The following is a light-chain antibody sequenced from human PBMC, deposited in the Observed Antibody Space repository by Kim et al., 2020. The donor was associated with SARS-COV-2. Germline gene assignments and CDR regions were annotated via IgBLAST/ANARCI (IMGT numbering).Light chain of an antibody. CDR1: QSISSW. J-gene: IGKJ2*01. V-gene: IGKV1-5*03. Sequence: DIQMTQSPSTLSASVGDRVTITCRASQSISSWLAWYQQKPGKAPNLLIYKASSLESRVPSRFSGSGSGTEFTLTISSLQPADFATYYCQQYNTYPFTFGQGTKLEI. CDR2: KAS. CDR3: QQYNTYPFT.